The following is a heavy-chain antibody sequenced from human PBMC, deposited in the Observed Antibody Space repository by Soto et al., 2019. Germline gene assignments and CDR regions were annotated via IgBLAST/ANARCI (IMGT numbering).Heavy chain of an antibody. V-gene: IGHV3-21*01. CDR3: TRHWLATREFDY. Sequence: PXVSLRLSCAASGFTFSSYSMNWVRQAPGKGLEWVSSISSSSGHIYYADSLKGRFTISRDNAKNSLYLQMNSLRAEDTAVYYCTRHWLATREFDYWGQGTLVTVSS. CDR1: GFTFSSYS. J-gene: IGHJ4*02. CDR2: ISSSSGHI. D-gene: IGHD1-26*01.